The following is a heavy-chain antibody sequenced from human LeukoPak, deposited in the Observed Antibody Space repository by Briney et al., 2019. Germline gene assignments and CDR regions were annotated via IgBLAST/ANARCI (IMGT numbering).Heavy chain of an antibody. J-gene: IGHJ4*02. D-gene: IGHD3-22*01. CDR3: ARAYYYDSTGYFEDNY. CDR1: GGSFSGYQ. Sequence: PSETLSLTCPVSGGSFSGYQWNWISQPPGKGLEWIGETNHRGRTTYNPSLKSRVTMSIDTSKNHFSLRLSSVTAADTAVYYCARAYYYDSTGYFEDNYWGQGTLVTVSS. CDR2: TNHRGRT. V-gene: IGHV4-34*01.